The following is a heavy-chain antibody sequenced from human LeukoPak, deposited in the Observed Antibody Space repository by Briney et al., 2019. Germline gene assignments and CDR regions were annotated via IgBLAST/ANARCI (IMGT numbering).Heavy chain of an antibody. V-gene: IGHV1-2*02. J-gene: IGHJ4*02. D-gene: IGHD5/OR15-5a*01. CDR2: INPHSGGT. CDR3: ARFDQVSETAGGY. CDR1: GYTFTGYY. Sequence: ASVKVSCKASGYTFTGYYMHWVRQAPGQGLEWMGWINPHSGGTNYAQKFQGRVTMTRDTSISTAYMELSRLRSDDTAVYYCARFDQVSETAGGYWGQGTLVTASS.